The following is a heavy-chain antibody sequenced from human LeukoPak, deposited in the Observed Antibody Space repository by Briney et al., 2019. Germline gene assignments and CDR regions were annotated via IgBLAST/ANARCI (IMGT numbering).Heavy chain of an antibody. Sequence: QTGGSLRLSCAASGFTFTTFWMTWVRQAPGKGLEWVAKIKEDGSEIDYVDSVKGRFTISRDNAKNSLHLQMNYLRAEDTAVYYCARMQMDTGYWPFDIWGQGTMVDVSS. D-gene: IGHD5-24*01. CDR1: GFTFTTFW. V-gene: IGHV3-7*01. J-gene: IGHJ3*02. CDR2: IKEDGSEI. CDR3: ARMQMDTGYWPFDI.